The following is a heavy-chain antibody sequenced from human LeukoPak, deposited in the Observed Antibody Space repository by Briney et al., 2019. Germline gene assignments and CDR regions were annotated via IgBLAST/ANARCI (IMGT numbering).Heavy chain of an antibody. CDR1: VFTFNIYT. CDR2: ISCRGYFM. D-gene: IGHD3-10*01. V-gene: IGHV3-21*01. Sequence: PGGSLRLSCAASVFTFNIYTMNWVRQSSGKGLEWISSISCRGYFMYYADSVKGRFTISRDNAKSSLYVPMNSLRDEDTAVYFCARDMVRGVVGPDYWGQGTLVTV. CDR3: ARDMVRGVVGPDY. J-gene: IGHJ4*02.